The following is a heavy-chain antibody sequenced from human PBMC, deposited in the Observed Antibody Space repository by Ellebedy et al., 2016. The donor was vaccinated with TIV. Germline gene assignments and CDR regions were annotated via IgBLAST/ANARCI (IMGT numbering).Heavy chain of an antibody. CDR2: IGNGVKSDTT. J-gene: IGHJ4*02. D-gene: IGHD5-18*01. CDR3: ARIGYSYEFDY. CDR1: GLTFSDHY. V-gene: IGHV3-72*01. Sequence: PGGSLRLSCAASGLTFSDHYMDWVRQAPGKGLEWVARIGNGVKSDTTQYAASVKGRFTISRDDSKNSLYLQMNSLKTEDTAVYYCARIGYSYEFDYWGQGTLVTVSS.